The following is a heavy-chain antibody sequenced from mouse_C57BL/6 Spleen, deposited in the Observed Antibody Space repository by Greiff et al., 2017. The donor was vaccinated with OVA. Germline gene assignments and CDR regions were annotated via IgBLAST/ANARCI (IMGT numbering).Heavy chain of an antibody. CDR2: INPSSGYT. J-gene: IGHJ4*01. D-gene: IGHD2-4*01. V-gene: IGHV1-7*01. CDR1: GYNFTSYW. CDR3: ASPLMIPYAMDY. Sequence: QVQLQQSGAELAKPGASVKLSCKASGYNFTSYWMHWVKQRPGQGLEWIGYINPSSGYTKYNQKFKDKATLTADKSSSTAYMQLSSLTYEDSAVYYCASPLMIPYAMDYWGQGTSVTVSS.